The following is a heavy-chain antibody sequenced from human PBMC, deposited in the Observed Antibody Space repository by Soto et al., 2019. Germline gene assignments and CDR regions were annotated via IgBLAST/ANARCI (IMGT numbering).Heavy chain of an antibody. CDR1: GFTFSSYA. J-gene: IGHJ5*02. Sequence: PGGSLRLSCAASGFTFSSYAMSWVRQAPGKGLEWVSAISGSGGSTYYADSVKGRFTISRDNSKNTLYLQMNSLRAEDTAVYYCAKDDYYGSGSYYNRYNWFDPWGQGTLVTVSS. CDR3: AKDDYYGSGSYYNRYNWFDP. D-gene: IGHD3-10*01. V-gene: IGHV3-23*01. CDR2: ISGSGGST.